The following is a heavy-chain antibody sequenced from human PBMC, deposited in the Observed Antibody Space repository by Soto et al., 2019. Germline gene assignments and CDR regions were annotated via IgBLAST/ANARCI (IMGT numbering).Heavy chain of an antibody. V-gene: IGHV4-4*02. Sequence: QVQLQESGPGLVKPSGTLSLTCAVSGGSISSSNWWSWVRQHPGKGLEWIGEIYHSGSTNYNPSLQSRVTISVDKSKNQFSLKLSSVTASDTAVYYCATRSSYGSGDFDYWGQGTLVTVSS. CDR1: GGSISSSNW. CDR3: ATRSSYGSGDFDY. CDR2: IYHSGST. J-gene: IGHJ4*02. D-gene: IGHD3-10*01.